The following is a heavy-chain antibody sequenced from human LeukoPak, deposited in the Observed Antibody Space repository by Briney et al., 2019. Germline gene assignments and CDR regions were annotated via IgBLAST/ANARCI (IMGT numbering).Heavy chain of an antibody. Sequence: ASVKVSCKASGYTFTSYGISWVRQAPGQGLEWMGWISAYNGNTNYAQKLQGRVTMTTDTSTSTAYMELRSLRSDDTAVYYCARDPPLMGATTGDDYWGQGTLVTVSS. V-gene: IGHV1-18*01. J-gene: IGHJ4*02. CDR3: ARDPPLMGATTGDDY. CDR1: GYTFTSYG. D-gene: IGHD1-26*01. CDR2: ISAYNGNT.